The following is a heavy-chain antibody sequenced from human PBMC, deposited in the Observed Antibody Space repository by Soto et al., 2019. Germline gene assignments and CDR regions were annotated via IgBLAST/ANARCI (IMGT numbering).Heavy chain of an antibody. CDR2: IYDSGST. J-gene: IGHJ6*02. Sequence: QVQLQQWGAGLLKPSETLSLTCAVYGGSFSGHYWNWIRQPPGKGLEWIGEIYDSGSTNYHPSLKSRVTISVDPSKNQFSLKLTSVTAADTAVYDCARGHRTVVFGIIRPYYGMDVWGQGTTVTVSS. V-gene: IGHV4-34*01. CDR1: GGSFSGHY. D-gene: IGHD3-10*01. CDR3: ARGHRTVVFGIIRPYYGMDV.